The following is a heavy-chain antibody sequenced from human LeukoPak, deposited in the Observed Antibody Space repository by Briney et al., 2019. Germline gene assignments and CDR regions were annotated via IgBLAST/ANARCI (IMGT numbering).Heavy chain of an antibody. CDR3: AKGGQDFDFWRFDL. J-gene: IGHJ5*02. D-gene: IGHD3-3*01. CDR1: GFSFSDSA. V-gene: IGHV3-23*01. CDR2: ISDTGGRT. Sequence: GGSLRLSCASSGFSFSDSAVSWVRHSPGEGLKWVSSISDTGGRTYYADSVKGRFAITRDNSRNTVNLQMNGLRADDTARYFCAKGGQDFDFWRFDLWGQGILVIVSS.